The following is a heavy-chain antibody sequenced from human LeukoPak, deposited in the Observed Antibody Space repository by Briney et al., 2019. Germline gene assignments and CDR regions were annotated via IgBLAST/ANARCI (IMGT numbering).Heavy chain of an antibody. V-gene: IGHV3-11*04. Sequence: GGSLRLSCAASGFTFSDYYMSWIRQAPGKGLEWVSSISSSGSHIYYADSVKGRITISRDNAKNSLYLQMNSLRAEDTAVYYCARDGSSSWYVYYYMDVWGKGTTVTVSS. CDR3: ARDGSSSWYVYYYMDV. CDR2: ISSSGSHI. CDR1: GFTFSDYY. J-gene: IGHJ6*03. D-gene: IGHD6-13*01.